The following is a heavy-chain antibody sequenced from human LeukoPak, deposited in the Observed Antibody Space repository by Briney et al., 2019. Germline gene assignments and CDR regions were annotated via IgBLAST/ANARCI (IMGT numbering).Heavy chain of an antibody. CDR1: GYTFTSYD. D-gene: IGHD2-8*01. CDR3: ARGFTNCTNGVCYRWFDP. V-gene: IGHV1-8*03. J-gene: IGHJ5*02. Sequence: VASVKVSCKASGYTFTSYDINWVRQATGQGLEWMGWMNPNSGNTGYAQKFQGRGTITRNTSISTAYMELSSLRSEDTAVYYCARGFTNCTNGVCYRWFDPWGQGTLVTVSS. CDR2: MNPNSGNT.